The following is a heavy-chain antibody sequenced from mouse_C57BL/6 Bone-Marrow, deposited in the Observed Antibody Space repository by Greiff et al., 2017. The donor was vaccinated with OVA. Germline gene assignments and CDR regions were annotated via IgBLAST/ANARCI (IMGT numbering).Heavy chain of an antibody. Sequence: VQLQQSGPELVKPGASVKISCKASGYTFTDYYMNWVKQSHGKSLEWIGDINPNNGGTSYNQKFKGKATLTVDKSSSTAYMELRRLTSEDSAVYYCARKLRLDDWGKGTTLTVSS. D-gene: IGHD3-2*02. CDR3: ARKLRLDD. J-gene: IGHJ2*01. CDR1: GYTFTDYY. CDR2: INPNNGGT. V-gene: IGHV1-26*01.